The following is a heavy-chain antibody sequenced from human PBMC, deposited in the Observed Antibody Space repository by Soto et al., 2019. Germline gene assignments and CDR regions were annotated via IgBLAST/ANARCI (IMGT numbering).Heavy chain of an antibody. V-gene: IGHV1-69*01. Sequence: QVQLVQSGAEVKKPGSSVKVSCKASGGTLSSYRISWVRQAPGQGLERMGGIAPMFDTPNYAQKFQRRVTSTADESPSTAYMSLTSLSSDDTAVYDCARELGRTGADFGGQGTLVTVSS. CDR3: ARELGRTGADF. CDR1: GGTLSSYR. J-gene: IGHJ4*02. CDR2: IAPMFDTP. D-gene: IGHD1-1*01.